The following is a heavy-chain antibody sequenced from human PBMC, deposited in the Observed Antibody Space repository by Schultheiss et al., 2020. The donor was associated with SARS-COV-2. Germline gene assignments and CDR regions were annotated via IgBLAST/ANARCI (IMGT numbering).Heavy chain of an antibody. CDR1: GFTFSNAW. Sequence: GGSLRLSCAASGFTFSNAWMSWVRQAPGKGLEWVGRIKSKTDGGTTDYAAPVKGRFTISRDDSKNTLYLQMNSLKTEDTAVYYCTTDHSYDYIWGSYRYPHRDWGQGTLVTVSS. D-gene: IGHD3-16*02. CDR2: IKSKTDGGTT. V-gene: IGHV3-15*01. CDR3: TTDHSYDYIWGSYRYPHRD. J-gene: IGHJ4*02.